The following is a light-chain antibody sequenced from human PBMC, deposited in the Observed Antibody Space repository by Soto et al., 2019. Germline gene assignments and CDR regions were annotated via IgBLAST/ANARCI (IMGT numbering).Light chain of an antibody. Sequence: EIVLRQSPATLSLSPGERATLSSRASQSLSKSLVWYQQKPGQAPRLLIYSASSRAAGIPDAFSGSGSGADFTRTISRLEPEDLAVYYCQYYDASQGITFGQGTRLEI. CDR2: SAS. CDR1: QSLSKS. V-gene: IGKV3-11*01. J-gene: IGKJ5*01. CDR3: QYYDASQGIT.